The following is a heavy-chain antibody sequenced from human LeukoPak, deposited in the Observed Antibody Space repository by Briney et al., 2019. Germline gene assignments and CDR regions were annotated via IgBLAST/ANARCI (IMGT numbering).Heavy chain of an antibody. J-gene: IGHJ4*02. Sequence: ASVKVSCKASGERLIELAMHWVRQAPGQGFEWRGGFDSEEGERVYTQKFQGRVTMTEDRSSDTAYMELSSLTSEDTAVYYCATAQEIQCSGGGCYDLAFWGQGTLVTVSS. CDR1: GERLIELA. CDR2: FDSEEGER. CDR3: ATAQEIQCSGGGCYDLAF. V-gene: IGHV1-24*01. D-gene: IGHD2-15*01.